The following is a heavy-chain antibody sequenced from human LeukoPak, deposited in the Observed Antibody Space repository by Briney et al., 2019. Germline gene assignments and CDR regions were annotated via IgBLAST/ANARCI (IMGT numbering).Heavy chain of an antibody. D-gene: IGHD6-13*01. Sequence: ASVKVSCKASGYIFTSYSISWVRQAPGQGLEWMGWISAHNGDTSYVQKLQGRVTMTTDTSTSTAYMELKSLRSDDTAVYYCAREEGAPIAAANIWGLGTKVTVSS. J-gene: IGHJ3*02. V-gene: IGHV1-18*01. CDR1: GYIFTSYS. CDR2: ISAHNGDT. CDR3: AREEGAPIAAANI.